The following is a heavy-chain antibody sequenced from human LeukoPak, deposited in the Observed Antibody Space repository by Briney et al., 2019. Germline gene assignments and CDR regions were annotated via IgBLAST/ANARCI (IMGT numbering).Heavy chain of an antibody. D-gene: IGHD5-12*01. CDR1: GFIVNTYY. J-gene: IGHJ3*02. Sequence: GGSLRLSCAVSGFIVNTYYMSWVRQAPGKGLEWVANVNQDESEKNYVDSVKGRFTISRDNAKSSLHLQMNSLRAEDTAIYYCARYPRLTTLGATAFDIWGQGTMVTVSS. V-gene: IGHV3-7*01. CDR2: VNQDESEK. CDR3: ARYPRLTTLGATAFDI.